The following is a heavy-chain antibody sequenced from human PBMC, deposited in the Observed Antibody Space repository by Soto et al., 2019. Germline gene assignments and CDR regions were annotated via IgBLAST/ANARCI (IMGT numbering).Heavy chain of an antibody. D-gene: IGHD3-9*01. CDR1: GGSISSSNW. CDR2: VHHSGST. V-gene: IGHV4-4*02. J-gene: IGHJ3*02. CDR3: AKNSDYDFMTAYGDDPFEI. Sequence: QVQLQESGPGLVKPSGTLSLTCAVSGGSISSSNWWSWVRQPSGKGLEWIGEVHHSGSTKYNPSLKSRVTISVDKSKNQFSLKLRSVSAADSAVYYCAKNSDYDFMTAYGDDPFEIWGQGTMVTVSS.